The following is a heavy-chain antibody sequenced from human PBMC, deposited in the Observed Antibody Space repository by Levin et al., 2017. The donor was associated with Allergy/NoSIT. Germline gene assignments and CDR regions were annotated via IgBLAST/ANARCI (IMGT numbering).Heavy chain of an antibody. CDR2: ITGGGIT. Sequence: GGSLRLSCAASGFTFTNYAMSWVRQAPGKGLEWVSAITGGGITYYADSVKGRFTISRDDSKNTLYLQMNSLRVEDTALYYCAKEDGFDLYYDVFDIWGQGTKVTVSS. D-gene: IGHD5-12*01. J-gene: IGHJ3*02. CDR3: AKEDGFDLYYDVFDI. V-gene: IGHV3-23*01. CDR1: GFTFTNYA.